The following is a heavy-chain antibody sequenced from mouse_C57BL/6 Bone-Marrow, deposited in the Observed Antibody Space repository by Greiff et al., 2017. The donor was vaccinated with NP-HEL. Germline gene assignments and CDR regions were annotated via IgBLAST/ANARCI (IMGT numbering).Heavy chain of an antibody. CDR3: ASFLTTMDY. D-gene: IGHD1-1*01. CDR1: GYTFTSYW. J-gene: IGHJ4*01. CDR2: IYPGSGST. V-gene: IGHV1-55*01. Sequence: HVQLQQPGAELVKPGASVKMSCTASGYTFTSYWTTWVKQRPGQGLEWIGDIYPGSGSTNYNEKFKSKATLTVDTSSSTAYMQLSSLTSEDSAVYDCASFLTTMDYWGQGTSVTVSS.